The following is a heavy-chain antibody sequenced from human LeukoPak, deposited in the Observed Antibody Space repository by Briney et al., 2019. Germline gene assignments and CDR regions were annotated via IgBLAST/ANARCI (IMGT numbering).Heavy chain of an antibody. CDR3: ASGGPTKGALDC. J-gene: IGHJ4*02. D-gene: IGHD1-26*01. CDR2: LREDATYS. CDR1: GVPFSRYI. V-gene: IGHV3-30*02. Sequence: GGALRHSRAASGVPFSRYIMYWGPPTPDKGRQCVAYLREDATYSNSAHSVRSRCTISRDNSKNTRDLQMSSLRVQETAVYYCASGGPTKGALDCWGQGLLVIVSS.